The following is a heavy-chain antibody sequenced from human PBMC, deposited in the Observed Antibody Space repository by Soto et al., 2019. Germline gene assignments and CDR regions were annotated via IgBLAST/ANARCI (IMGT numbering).Heavy chain of an antibody. CDR1: GYSFTGYY. Sequence: HEHLVQSGAEVKRPGASLKVSCKASGYSFTGYYIHWVRQAPGQGLEWMGWINPDSGATNYAQNFQGRVTLTSDTSISTASMDLTSLTSDDTAVYYCARGDYGTGGYPFPYVDCWGQGTLVIVSS. CDR3: ARGDYGTGGYPFPYVDC. V-gene: IGHV1-2*02. D-gene: IGHD2-8*02. CDR2: INPDSGAT. J-gene: IGHJ4*02.